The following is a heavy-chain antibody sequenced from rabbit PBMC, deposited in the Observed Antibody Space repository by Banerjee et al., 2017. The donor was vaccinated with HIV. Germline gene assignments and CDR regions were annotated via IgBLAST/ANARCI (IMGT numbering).Heavy chain of an antibody. D-gene: IGHD5-1*01. CDR3: ARDRYGSGSVDHDL. V-gene: IGHV1S45*01. CDR2: IDAGSSGSA. CDR1: GFTISSANW. Sequence: QQQLEESGGDLVKPGASLTLTCTASGFTISSANWICWVRQAPGKGLEWIASIDAGSSGSAYYASWAKGRFTISKTSSTTVTLQMTSLTAADTATYFCARDRYGSGSVDHDLWGPGTLVTV. J-gene: IGHJ6*01.